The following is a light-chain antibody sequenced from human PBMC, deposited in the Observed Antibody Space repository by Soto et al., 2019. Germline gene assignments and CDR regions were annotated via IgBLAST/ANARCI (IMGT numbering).Light chain of an antibody. CDR2: DAS. J-gene: IGKJ2*01. Sequence: EIVLTQSPATLSLSPGERATLSCRASQSVSSYLAWYQQKPGQSPRLLIYDASNRATGIPARFSGSGAGTDCTLTISILEPEDFAVYYCQQRSNRPPVYTFGQGTKLEIK. CDR3: QQRSNRPPVYT. CDR1: QSVSSY. V-gene: IGKV3-11*01.